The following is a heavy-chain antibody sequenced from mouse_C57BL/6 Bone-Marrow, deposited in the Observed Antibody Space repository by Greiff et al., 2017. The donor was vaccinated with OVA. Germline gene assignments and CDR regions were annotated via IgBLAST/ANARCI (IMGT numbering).Heavy chain of an antibody. J-gene: IGHJ2*01. CDR2: INPNNGGT. CDR3: AITTVVAGGGYYVDY. D-gene: IGHD1-1*01. Sequence: EVQLQQSGPELVKPGASVKISCKASGYTFTDYYMNWVKQSHGKSLEWIGDINPNNGGTSYNQKFKGKATLTVDKSSSTAYMELRSLTSEDSAVYYCAITTVVAGGGYYVDYWGQGTTLTVSS. CDR1: GYTFTDYY. V-gene: IGHV1-26*01.